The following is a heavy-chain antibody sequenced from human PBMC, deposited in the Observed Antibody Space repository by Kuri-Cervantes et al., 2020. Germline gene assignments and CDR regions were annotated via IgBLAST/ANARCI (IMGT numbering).Heavy chain of an antibody. CDR1: GGSLSGYY. J-gene: IGHJ6*02. CDR2: INHSGST. CDR3: ARVYKAPDYVDV. D-gene: IGHD3-16*01. Sequence: ESLKISCAVYGGSLSGYYWSWIRQPPGKGLEWIGEINHSGSTNYNPSLKSRVTISVDTSKNQFSLKLSFLTAADTAVFYCARVYKAPDYVDVWGQGTTVTVSS. V-gene: IGHV4-34*01.